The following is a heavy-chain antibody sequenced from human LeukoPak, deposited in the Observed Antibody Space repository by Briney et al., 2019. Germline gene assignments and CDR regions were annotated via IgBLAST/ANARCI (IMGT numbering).Heavy chain of an antibody. CDR1: GGSISSYY. J-gene: IGHJ4*02. CDR2: IYYSGST. CDR3: ARDRSGYSSSPFGY. D-gene: IGHD6-13*01. V-gene: IGHV4-59*01. Sequence: PSETLSLTCTVSGGSISSYYWSWIRQPPGKGLEWIGYIYYSGSTNYNPSLKSRVTISVDTSKNHFSLNLNSVTAADTAVYYCARDRSGYSSSPFGYWGQGTLVTVSS.